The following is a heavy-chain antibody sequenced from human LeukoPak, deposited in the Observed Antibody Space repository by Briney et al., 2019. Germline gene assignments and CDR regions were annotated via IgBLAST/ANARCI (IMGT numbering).Heavy chain of an antibody. D-gene: IGHD3-22*01. CDR2: ISGSGGST. V-gene: IGHV3-23*01. J-gene: IGHJ4*02. Sequence: GGSLRLSCAASGFTFSSYAMSWVRQAPGKGLEWVSAISGSGGSTYYADSVKGRFTISRDNPKNTLYLQMNSLRAEETAVYFCAKRGVVIRVILVGFHKEAYYFDSWGQGALVTVSS. CDR3: AKRGVVIRVILVGFHKEAYYFDS. CDR1: GFTFSSYA.